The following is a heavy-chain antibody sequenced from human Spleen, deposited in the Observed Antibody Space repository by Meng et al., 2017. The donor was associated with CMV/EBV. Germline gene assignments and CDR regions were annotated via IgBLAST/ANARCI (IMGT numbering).Heavy chain of an antibody. D-gene: IGHD2-15*01. CDR2: SSIRNGDT. CDR1: GDSFKSVG. Sequence: VKVSCRTSGDSFKSVGISWVRQAPGQGLEYMGWSSIRNGDTNFAQKFQGRVTLTTDTATQTAYMELRNLRSDDSAVYYCARGQGYYWGQGTLVTVSS. CDR3: ARGQGYY. V-gene: IGHV1-18*01. J-gene: IGHJ4*02.